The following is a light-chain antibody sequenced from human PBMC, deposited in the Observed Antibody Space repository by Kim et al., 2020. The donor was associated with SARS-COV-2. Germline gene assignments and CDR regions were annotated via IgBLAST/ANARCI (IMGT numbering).Light chain of an antibody. J-gene: IGKJ4*01. CDR3: QQYGSSPLT. V-gene: IGKV3-20*01. CDR1: QSVRSNY. Sequence: PGERAPLACRASQSVRSNYLAWYQQKPGQAPRLLISGASSRATGIPDRFSGSGSGTDFTLTITRLDPEDFAVYYCQQYGSSPLTFGGGTKVDIK. CDR2: GAS.